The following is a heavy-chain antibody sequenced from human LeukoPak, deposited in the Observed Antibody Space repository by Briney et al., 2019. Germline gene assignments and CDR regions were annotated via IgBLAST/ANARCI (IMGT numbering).Heavy chain of an antibody. CDR2: ISGSGGST. D-gene: IGHD6-13*01. CDR3: ARDRYISRSWGYDFDY. V-gene: IGHV3-23*01. Sequence: GGSLRLSCAASGFTFSSYAMSWVRQAPGKGLEWVSAISGSGGSTYYADSVKGRFTISRDNAKNSLYLQMNSLRAEDTAVYYCARDRYISRSWGYDFDYWGQGTLVTVSS. CDR1: GFTFSSYA. J-gene: IGHJ4*02.